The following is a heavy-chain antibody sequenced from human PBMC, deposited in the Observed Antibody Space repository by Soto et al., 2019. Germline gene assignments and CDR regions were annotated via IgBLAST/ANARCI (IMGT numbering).Heavy chain of an antibody. CDR1: GGSFSGYF. Sequence: PSETLSLTCAVDGGSFSGYFWGWIRQPPGTGLEWRGGVNDSGRANQNPSLKSRVTTSVDTSKNRFSLKLRSVTAADTAIYYCARGMAMVVAFQGDAPDKYYFDSWGQGTLVTVS. V-gene: IGHV4-34*01. J-gene: IGHJ4*02. D-gene: IGHD2-15*01. CDR2: VNDSGRA. CDR3: ARGMAMVVAFQGDAPDKYYFDS.